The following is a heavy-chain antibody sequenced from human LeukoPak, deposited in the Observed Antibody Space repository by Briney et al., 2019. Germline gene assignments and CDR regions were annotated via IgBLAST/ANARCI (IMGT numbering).Heavy chain of an antibody. Sequence: SETLSLTCAVYGGSFSGYYWSWIRQPPGKGLEWIGEINHSGSTNYNPSLKSRVTISVDTSKNQFSLKLNSVTAADTAVYYCARVEEGYGSGRRENYYYYYMDVWGKGTTVTISS. V-gene: IGHV4-34*01. CDR1: GGSFSGYY. J-gene: IGHJ6*03. CDR3: ARVEEGYGSGRRENYYYYYMDV. D-gene: IGHD3-10*01. CDR2: INHSGST.